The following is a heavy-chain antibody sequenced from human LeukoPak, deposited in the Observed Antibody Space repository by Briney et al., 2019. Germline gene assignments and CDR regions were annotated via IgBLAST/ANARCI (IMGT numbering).Heavy chain of an antibody. Sequence: PGGSLRLSCAASGFTFSSYWMSWVRQAPGKGLEWVANIKQDGSEKYYVDSVKGRFTISRDNAKNSLYLQMNSLRAEDTAFYYCAKGPSRGWYDDAFDIWGQGTMVTVSS. CDR1: GFTFSSYW. CDR3: AKGPSRGWYDDAFDI. J-gene: IGHJ3*02. D-gene: IGHD6-19*01. CDR2: IKQDGSEK. V-gene: IGHV3-7*03.